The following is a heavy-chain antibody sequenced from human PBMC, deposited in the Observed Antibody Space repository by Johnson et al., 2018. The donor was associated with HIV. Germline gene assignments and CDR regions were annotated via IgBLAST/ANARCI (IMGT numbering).Heavy chain of an antibody. CDR2: ISYDGSNK. D-gene: IGHD6-6*01. CDR1: GFTFSSYA. J-gene: IGHJ3*02. Sequence: VESGGGVVQPGRSLRLSCAASGFTFSSYATHWVRQAPGKGLEWVAVISYDGSNKYYADSVKGRFTISRDNSNNTLYLQMNSLRAEDTAVYYCATSQLALPPGVFDIWGQGTRVTVSS. V-gene: IGHV3-30*04. CDR3: ATSQLALPPGVFDI.